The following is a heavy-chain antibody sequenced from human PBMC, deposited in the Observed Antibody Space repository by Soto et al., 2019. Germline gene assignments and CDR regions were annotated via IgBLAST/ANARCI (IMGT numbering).Heavy chain of an antibody. J-gene: IGHJ4*02. Sequence: PSETLSLTCAASGGSINSGGSSGIWIRQPPAKGLEWIWHIYHSGNAYYNPSLNSRVTIALDRSKNQFSLKLSSVTAADTAMYYCARTRYGDSSVRQTYDYWGQGTLVTSP. CDR3: ARTRYGDSSVRQTYDY. CDR2: IYHSGNA. D-gene: IGHD4-17*01. V-gene: IGHV4-30-2*01. CDR1: GGSINSGGSS.